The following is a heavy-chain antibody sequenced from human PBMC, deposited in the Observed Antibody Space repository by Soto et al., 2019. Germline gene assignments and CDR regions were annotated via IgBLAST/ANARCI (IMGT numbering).Heavy chain of an antibody. CDR2: ISGSGGST. Sequence: GSLRLSCAASGFTFSSYAMSWIRQAPGKGLEWVSAISGSGGSTYYADSVKGRFTISRDNSKNTLYLQMNSLRAEDTAVYYCANCGSSTSYYYYYGMDVWGQGTTVTVSS. D-gene: IGHD2-2*01. J-gene: IGHJ6*02. CDR1: GFTFSSYA. V-gene: IGHV3-23*01. CDR3: ANCGSSTSYYYYYGMDV.